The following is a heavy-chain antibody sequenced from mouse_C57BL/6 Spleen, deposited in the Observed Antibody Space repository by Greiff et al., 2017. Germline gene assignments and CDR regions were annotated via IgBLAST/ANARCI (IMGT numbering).Heavy chain of an antibody. CDR3: ASHSSGYEDYFDY. D-gene: IGHD3-2*02. CDR1: GYTFTSYW. V-gene: IGHV1-55*01. J-gene: IGHJ2*01. Sequence: QVQLKQPGAELVKPGASVKMSCKASGYTFTSYWITWVKQRPGQGLEWIGDIYPGSGSTNYNEKFKSKATLTVDTSSSTAYMQLSSLTSEDSAVYYCASHSSGYEDYFDYWGQGTTLTVSS. CDR2: IYPGSGST.